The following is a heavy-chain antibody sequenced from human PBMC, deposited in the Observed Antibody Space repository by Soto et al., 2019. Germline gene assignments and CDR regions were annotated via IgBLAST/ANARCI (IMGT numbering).Heavy chain of an antibody. J-gene: IGHJ6*02. V-gene: IGHV3-9*01. CDR2: ISWNSGSI. CDR3: ARQFGDYYGMDV. CDR1: GFTFVDYA. D-gene: IGHD3-10*01. Sequence: RLSCAATGFTFVDYAMHWVRQAPGKGLEWVSGISWNSGSIGYADSVKGRFTISRDNAKNSLYLQMNSLRAEDTALYYCARQFGDYYGMDVWGQGTTVTVSS.